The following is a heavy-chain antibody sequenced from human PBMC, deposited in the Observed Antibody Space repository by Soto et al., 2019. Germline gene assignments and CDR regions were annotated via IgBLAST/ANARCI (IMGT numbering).Heavy chain of an antibody. CDR1: GGTFSSYA. CDR2: IIPIFGTA. Sequence: SVKVSCKASGGTFSSYAISWVRQAPGQGLEWMGGIIPIFGTANYAQKFQGRVTITADESTSTAYMELSSLRSEDTAVYYCASRDLSAAGTVPDSYYYYGMDVWGQGTTVTVSS. CDR3: ASRDLSAAGTVPDSYYYYGMDV. V-gene: IGHV1-69*13. J-gene: IGHJ6*02. D-gene: IGHD6-13*01.